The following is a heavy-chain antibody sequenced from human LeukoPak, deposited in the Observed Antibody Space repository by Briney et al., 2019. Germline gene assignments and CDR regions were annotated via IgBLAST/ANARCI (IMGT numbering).Heavy chain of an antibody. V-gene: IGHV1-8*03. CDR3: ARGPYCRSTSCPYYLDV. D-gene: IGHD2-2*01. J-gene: IGHJ6*03. CDR1: GYTFTNYD. CDR2: MNPDSGNT. Sequence: ASVTVSFKSSGYTFTNYDINWVRQATGQGLEWMGWMNPDSGNTGYAQKFQGRVTITKNTSISTAYMELSSLRSEDTALYYCARGPYCRSTSCPYYLDVWGKGTTVTVSS.